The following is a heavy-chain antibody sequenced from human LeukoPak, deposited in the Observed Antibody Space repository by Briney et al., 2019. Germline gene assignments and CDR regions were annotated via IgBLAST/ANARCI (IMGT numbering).Heavy chain of an antibody. V-gene: IGHV1-2*02. J-gene: IGHJ4*02. Sequence: ASVKVSCKASGYTFTGYYMHWVRQAPGQGLEWMGWINPNSGGTNYAQKFQGRVTMTRDTSISTAYMELRSLRSDDTAVYYCARDVVRGVPYHFDYWGQGTLVTVSS. CDR1: GYTFTGYY. CDR3: ARDVVRGVPYHFDY. CDR2: INPNSGGT. D-gene: IGHD3-10*01.